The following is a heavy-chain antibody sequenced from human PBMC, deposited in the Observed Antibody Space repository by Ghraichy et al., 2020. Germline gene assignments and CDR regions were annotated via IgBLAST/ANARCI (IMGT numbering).Heavy chain of an antibody. CDR1: GYTFTSYY. CDR2: INPSGGST. V-gene: IGHV1-46*01. Sequence: ASVKVSCKASGYTFTSYYMHWVRQAPGQGLEWMGIINPSGGSTSYAQKFQGRVTMTRDTSTSTVYMELSSLRSEDTAVYYCARFGGGVGVTTGCTDYYGMDVWGQGTTVTVSS. D-gene: IGHD1-26*01. CDR3: ARFGGGVGVTTGCTDYYGMDV. J-gene: IGHJ6*02.